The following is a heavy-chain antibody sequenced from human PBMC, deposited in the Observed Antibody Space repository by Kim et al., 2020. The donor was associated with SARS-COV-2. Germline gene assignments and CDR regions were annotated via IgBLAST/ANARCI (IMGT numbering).Heavy chain of an antibody. J-gene: IGHJ6*02. V-gene: IGHV3-30*18. CDR1: GFTFSSYG. Sequence: GGSLRLSCAASGFTFSSYGIHWVRQAPGKGLEWVAVISYDGSNKYYADSVKGRFTISRDNSKNTLYLQMNSLRAEDTAVYYCAKGMVRPIYGMDVWGQGTTVTVSS. D-gene: IGHD3-10*01. CDR2: ISYDGSNK. CDR3: AKGMVRPIYGMDV.